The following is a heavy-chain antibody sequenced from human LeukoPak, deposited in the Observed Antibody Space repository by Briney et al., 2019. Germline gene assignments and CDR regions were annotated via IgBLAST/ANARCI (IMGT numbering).Heavy chain of an antibody. V-gene: IGHV4-39*07. CDR1: GASISSSSSY. Sequence: SETLSITCTVSGASISSSSSYWGWIRQPPGKGLEWLGNIYSRGNTYYKPSLRSRVTISIDTSKNQFSLKLSSVTAADTAVYYCARARYFDWLLSVYFDYWGQGTLVTVSS. CDR2: IYSRGNT. D-gene: IGHD3-9*01. J-gene: IGHJ4*02. CDR3: ARARYFDWLLSVYFDY.